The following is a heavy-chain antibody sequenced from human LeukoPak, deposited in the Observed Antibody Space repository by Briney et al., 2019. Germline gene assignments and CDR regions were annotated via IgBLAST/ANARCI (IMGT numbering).Heavy chain of an antibody. V-gene: IGHV4-59*01. D-gene: IGHD6-19*01. Sequence: SEILSLTCTVSGGSISGYYWSWIRQPPGKGLEWIGYIYYSGSTNYNPSLKSRVTISVDTSKNQFSLKLSSVTAAGTAVYYCARDQSSGWYGERDWFDPWGQGTLVTVSS. CDR2: IYYSGST. J-gene: IGHJ5*02. CDR1: GGSISGYY. CDR3: ARDQSSGWYGERDWFDP.